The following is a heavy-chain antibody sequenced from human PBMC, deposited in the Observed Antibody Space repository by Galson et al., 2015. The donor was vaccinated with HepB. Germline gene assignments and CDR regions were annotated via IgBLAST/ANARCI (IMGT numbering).Heavy chain of an antibody. J-gene: IGHJ4*02. V-gene: IGHV1-69*04. D-gene: IGHD3-22*01. CDR1: GGTFSSYT. CDR2: IIPILGIA. Sequence: SVKVSCKASGGTFSSYTISWVRQAPGQGLEWMGRIIPILGIANYAQKFQGRVTITADKSTSTAYMELSSLRSEDTAVHYCARDRGDDSSGPMAGYFDYWGQGTLVTVSS. CDR3: ARDRGDDSSGPMAGYFDY.